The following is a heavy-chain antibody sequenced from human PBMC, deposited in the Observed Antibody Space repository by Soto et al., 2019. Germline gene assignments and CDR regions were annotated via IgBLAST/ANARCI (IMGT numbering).Heavy chain of an antibody. CDR2: ISYDGSNK. V-gene: IGHV3-30-3*01. CDR1: GFTFSSYA. Sequence: QVQLVESGGGVVQPGRSLRLSCAASGFTFSSYAMHWVRQAPGKGLEWVAVISYDGSNKYYADSVKGRFTISRDNSKNTLYLQMNSLRAEDTAVYYCAKSLAYYYYYGMDVWGQGTTVTVSS. J-gene: IGHJ6*02. CDR3: AKSLAYYYYYGMDV.